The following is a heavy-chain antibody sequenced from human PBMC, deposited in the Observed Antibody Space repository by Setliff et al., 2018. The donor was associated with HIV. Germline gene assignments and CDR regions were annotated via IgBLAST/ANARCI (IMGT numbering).Heavy chain of an antibody. Sequence: ASVKVSCKASGGTFGTYTISWVRQAPGQGLEWMGVINPTGGSTRNTQKFQGRVAMTRDTSTSTVYMELSSLRSEDTAVYYCASAGAWQRNALDIWGQGTMVTVS. D-gene: IGHD5-12*01. V-gene: IGHV1-46*01. CDR2: INPTGGST. CDR1: GGTFGTYT. CDR3: ASAGAWQRNALDI. J-gene: IGHJ3*02.